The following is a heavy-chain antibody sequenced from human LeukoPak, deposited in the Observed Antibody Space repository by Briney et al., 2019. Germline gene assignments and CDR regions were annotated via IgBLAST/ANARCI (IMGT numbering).Heavy chain of an antibody. CDR2: ISSSGSYT. Sequence: PGGSLRLSCAASGFTFSCCTVNWVRQAPGKGLEWVSSISSSGSYTYYADSVKGRFTISRDNAKNSLYLQMNSLRAEDTAVYYCARGSLLSDDAFDIWGQGTMVTVSS. CDR1: GFTFSCCT. D-gene: IGHD2-15*01. CDR3: ARGSLLSDDAFDI. J-gene: IGHJ3*02. V-gene: IGHV3-21*01.